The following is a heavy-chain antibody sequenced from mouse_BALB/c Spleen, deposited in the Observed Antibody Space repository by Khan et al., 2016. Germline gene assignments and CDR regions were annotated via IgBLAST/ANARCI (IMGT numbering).Heavy chain of an antibody. D-gene: IGHD1-2*01. Sequence: QVQLQQSGAELAKPGASVKMSCKASGYTFTSYWMHWIKQRPGQGLEWIGDINPSTGYTEYNQNFKDKATLTADKSSTTAYMQLSSLTSEDSAVYYCARMEWRDGVDYWGQGSTLTVSS. CDR1: GYTFTSYW. J-gene: IGHJ2*01. CDR3: ARMEWRDGVDY. CDR2: INPSTGYT. V-gene: IGHV1-7*01.